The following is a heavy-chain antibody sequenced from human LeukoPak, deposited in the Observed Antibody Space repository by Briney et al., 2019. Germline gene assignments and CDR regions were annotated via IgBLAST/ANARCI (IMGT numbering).Heavy chain of an antibody. J-gene: IGHJ4*02. CDR1: GGSISSYY. CDR2: IYYSGST. CDR3: ASFFDSYFDY. Sequence: SETLSLTCTVSGGSISSYYWSWIRQPPGKGLEWIGYIYYSGSTNYNPSLKSRVTISVDTSKDQFSLKLSSVTAADTAVYYCASFFDSYFDYWGQGTLVTASS. D-gene: IGHD3-9*01. V-gene: IGHV4-59*08.